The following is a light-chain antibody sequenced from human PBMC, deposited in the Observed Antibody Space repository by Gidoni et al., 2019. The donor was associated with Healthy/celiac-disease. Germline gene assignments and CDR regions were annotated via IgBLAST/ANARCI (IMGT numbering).Light chain of an antibody. Sequence: DIQMTQSPSTLSASVGDRVTITCRASQSVSSWLAWYPQKPGKAPKLLIYKASSLESGVPYRFSGSGSGTEFTLTISSLQPDDFATYYCQQYYSYLLTFGGGTKVEI. V-gene: IGKV1-5*03. CDR2: KAS. J-gene: IGKJ4*01. CDR3: QQYYSYLLT. CDR1: QSVSSW.